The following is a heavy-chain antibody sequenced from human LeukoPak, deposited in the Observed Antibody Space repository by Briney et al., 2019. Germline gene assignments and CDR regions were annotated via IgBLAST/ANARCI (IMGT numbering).Heavy chain of an antibody. Sequence: PSETLSLTCTVSGGSISSYYWSWIRQPAVKGLEWIGRIYTSGSTNYNPSLKSRVTMSVDTSKNQFSLKLSSVTAADTAVYYCARVPINYYDSSGYFDYWGQGTLVTVSS. V-gene: IGHV4-4*07. CDR2: IYTSGST. CDR1: GGSISSYY. D-gene: IGHD3-22*01. CDR3: ARVPINYYDSSGYFDY. J-gene: IGHJ4*02.